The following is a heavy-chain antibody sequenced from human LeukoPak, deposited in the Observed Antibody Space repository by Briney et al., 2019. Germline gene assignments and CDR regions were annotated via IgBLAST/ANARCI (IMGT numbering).Heavy chain of an antibody. CDR3: ARGGDWVFDY. CDR1: GGSFSGYY. D-gene: IGHD2-21*02. V-gene: IGHV4-34*01. J-gene: IGHJ4*02. Sequence: SETLSLTCAVYGGSFSGYYWSWIRQPPGKGLEWIGEINHSGSTNYNPSLKSRVTISVDTSKNQFSLKLSSVTAADTAVYYCARGGDWVFDYWGQGTLVTVSS. CDR2: INHSGST.